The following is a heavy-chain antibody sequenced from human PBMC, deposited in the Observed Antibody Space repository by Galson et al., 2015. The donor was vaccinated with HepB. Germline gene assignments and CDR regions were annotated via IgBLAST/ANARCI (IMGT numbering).Heavy chain of an antibody. D-gene: IGHD3-22*01. J-gene: IGHJ3*02. Sequence: SLRLSCAASGFTVSSNYMSWVRQAPGKGLEWVSVIYSGGSTYYADSVKGRFTISRDNSKNTLYLQMNSLRAEDTAVYYCARSIPYDSSGCYYVGGGAFDIWGQGTMVTVSS. CDR3: ARSIPYDSSGCYYVGGGAFDI. CDR2: IYSGGST. V-gene: IGHV3-53*01. CDR1: GFTVSSNY.